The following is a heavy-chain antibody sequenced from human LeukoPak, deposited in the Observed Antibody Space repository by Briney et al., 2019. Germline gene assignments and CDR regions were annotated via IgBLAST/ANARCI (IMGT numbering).Heavy chain of an antibody. D-gene: IGHD2-21*02. CDR2: INHSGST. J-gene: IGHJ3*02. V-gene: IGHV4-34*01. CDR1: GGSFSGYY. Sequence: SETLSLTCAVYGGSFSGYYWSWIRQPPGKGLEWIGEINHSGSTNYNPSLKSRVTISVDTSKNQLSLKLSSVTAADTAVYYCARVSSRLLHAFDIWGQGTMVTVSS. CDR3: ARVSSRLLHAFDI.